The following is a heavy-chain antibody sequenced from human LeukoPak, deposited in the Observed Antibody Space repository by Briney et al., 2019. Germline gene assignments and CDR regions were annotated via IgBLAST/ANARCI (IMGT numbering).Heavy chain of an antibody. D-gene: IGHD3-10*01. CDR2: VSSDGGTT. J-gene: IGHJ4*02. Sequence: HPGGSLRLSCAASGFTFSRYGMHWVRQAPGKGLEWVAVVSSDGGTTYYADSVKGRFTISRDNYKNTLYLQMNSLRAEDTAVYFCAKEGSPKFREDFYFWGQGTLVTVFS. CDR3: AKEGSPKFREDFYF. CDR1: GFTFSRYG. V-gene: IGHV3-30*18.